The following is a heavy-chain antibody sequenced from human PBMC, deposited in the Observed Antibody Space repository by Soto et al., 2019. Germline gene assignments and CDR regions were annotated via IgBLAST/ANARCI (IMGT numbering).Heavy chain of an antibody. J-gene: IGHJ4*02. V-gene: IGHV3-74*01. Sequence: HPGGSLRLSCAASGFTFGNYWMHWVRQAPGKGLEWVSRMNSDGSTKNYADSVKGRFTVSRDNARNTLHLQMNSLRAEDTAVYYCATAEVDYWGPGTLVTVSS. CDR1: GFTFGNYW. CDR2: MNSDGSTK. CDR3: ATAEVDY.